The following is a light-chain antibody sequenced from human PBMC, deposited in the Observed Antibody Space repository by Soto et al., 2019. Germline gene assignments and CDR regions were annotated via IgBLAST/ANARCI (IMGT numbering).Light chain of an antibody. CDR2: RAS. J-gene: IGKJ1*01. CDR1: QSILFGSHNNNY. V-gene: IGKV4-1*01. CDR3: QQYISATPPT. Sequence: IRMTHSPATLAVYLGERDTINCKSSQSILFGSHNNNYLAWYQQKPGQPPKLLLYRASTRESGVPDRFSGSGCGTDSTLTISSLQAEDVAVYVCQQYISATPPTFGQGTKVDIK.